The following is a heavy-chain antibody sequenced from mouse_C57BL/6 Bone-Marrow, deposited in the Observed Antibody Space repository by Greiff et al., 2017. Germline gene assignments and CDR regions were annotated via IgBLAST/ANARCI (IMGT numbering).Heavy chain of an antibody. D-gene: IGHD1-1*02. CDR2: ISSGSSTI. J-gene: IGHJ3*01. CDR3: AKYGLLAY. CDR1: GFTFSDYG. Sequence: EVQVVESGGGLVKPGGSLKLSCAASGFTFSDYGMHWVRQAPEKGLEWVAYISSGSSTIYYADTVKGRFTISRDNAKNTLFLQMTSLRSEDTAMYYCAKYGLLAYWGQGTLVTVSA. V-gene: IGHV5-17*01.